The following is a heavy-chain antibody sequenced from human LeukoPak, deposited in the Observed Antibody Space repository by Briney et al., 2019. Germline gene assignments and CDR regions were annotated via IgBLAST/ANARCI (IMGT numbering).Heavy chain of an antibody. CDR3: AKSPLRTRILLDY. V-gene: IGHV3-23*01. J-gene: IGHJ4*02. CDR1: GVTFSTYA. CDR2: ISSSGGST. Sequence: GGSLRLSCAASGVTFSTYAMSWVRQAPGKGLEWVSTISSSGGSTYYAYSVKGRFTISRDNSKNTLYLQMNSLRADDTAVYYCAKSPLRTRILLDYWGQGTLVTVSS. D-gene: IGHD3-3*01.